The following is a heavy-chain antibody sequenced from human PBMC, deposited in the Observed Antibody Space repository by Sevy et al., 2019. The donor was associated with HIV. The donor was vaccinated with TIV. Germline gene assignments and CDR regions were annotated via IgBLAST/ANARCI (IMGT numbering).Heavy chain of an antibody. V-gene: IGHV3-48*03. CDR1: GFIFSSFE. D-gene: IGHD1-1*01. CDR3: AKGGGQYDLGMDV. CDR2: ISTSGSNR. Sequence: GPLRLSCAASGFIFSSFEMNWVRQAPGKGLEWVSSISTSGSNRYYADSVQGRVTISRDNAKKSLYLQMNSLRAEDTAIYFCAKGGGQYDLGMDVWGQGTTVTVSS. J-gene: IGHJ6*02.